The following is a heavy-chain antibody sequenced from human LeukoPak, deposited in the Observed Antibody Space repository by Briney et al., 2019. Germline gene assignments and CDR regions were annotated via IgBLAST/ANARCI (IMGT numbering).Heavy chain of an antibody. J-gene: IGHJ4*02. CDR2: INPNSGGT. V-gene: IGHV1-2*02. CDR3: ASDLLLWFGPSSY. Sequence: ASVKVSCKASGYTFTCYYMHWVRQAPGQGLEWMGWINPNSGGTNYAQKFQGRVTMTRDTSISKAYMELSRLRSDYTAVFYCASDLLLWFGPSSYWGQGTLVTVSS. CDR1: GYTFTCYY. D-gene: IGHD3-10*01.